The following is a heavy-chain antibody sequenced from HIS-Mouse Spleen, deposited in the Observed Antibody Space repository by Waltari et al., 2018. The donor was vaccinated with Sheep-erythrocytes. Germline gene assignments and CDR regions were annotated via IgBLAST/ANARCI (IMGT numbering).Heavy chain of an antibody. Sequence: EVQLVESGGGLVQPGRSLRLSCAASGFSFDDYAMHWVRQAPGKGRGWVLGIGWNRGSRGYGDSGKGRFTIARDNAKNSLYLQMNSLRAEDTALYYCAKDISRNIVVVPAAVGDYWGQGTLVTVSS. J-gene: IGHJ4*02. V-gene: IGHV3-9*01. CDR2: IGWNRGSR. D-gene: IGHD2-2*01. CDR3: AKDISRNIVVVPAAVGDY. CDR1: GFSFDDYA.